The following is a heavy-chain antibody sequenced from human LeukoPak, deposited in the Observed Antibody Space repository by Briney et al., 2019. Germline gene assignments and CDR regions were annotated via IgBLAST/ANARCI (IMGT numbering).Heavy chain of an antibody. J-gene: IGHJ4*02. CDR1: EFTFSDAW. CDR2: IISKTDSGTT. V-gene: IGHV3-15*01. D-gene: IGHD6-19*01. CDR3: AKYSSGSFAY. Sequence: PGGSLRLSCAASEFTFSDAWMNWVRQAPGKGLEWVGRIISKTDSGTTDYAAPVKGRFTISRDDSKNTLFLQMSSLKTEDTAVYYCAKYSSGSFAYWGQGTLVTVSS.